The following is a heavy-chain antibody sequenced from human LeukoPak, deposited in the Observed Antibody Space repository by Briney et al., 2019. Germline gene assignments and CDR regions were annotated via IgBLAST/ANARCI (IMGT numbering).Heavy chain of an antibody. CDR3: ARGLISSSWRNNWFDP. CDR2: INHSGST. J-gene: IGHJ5*02. V-gene: IGHV4-34*01. Sequence: SETLSLTCAVYGGSFSGYYWNWIPQPPGKGLEWIGEINHSGSTNYNPSLKSRVTISVDTSKNQFSLKLNSVTAADTAVYYCARGLISSSWRNNWFDPWGQGTLVTVSS. D-gene: IGHD6-13*01. CDR1: GGSFSGYY.